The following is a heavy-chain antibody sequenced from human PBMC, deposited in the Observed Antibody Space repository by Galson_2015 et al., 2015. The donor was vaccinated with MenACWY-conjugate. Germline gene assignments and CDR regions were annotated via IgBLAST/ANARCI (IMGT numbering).Heavy chain of an antibody. V-gene: IGHV3-30*04. CDR2: ISYDGSNK. D-gene: IGHD1-26*01. Sequence: FLRLSCAASGFTFSSYAMHWVRQAPGKGLEWVEVISYDGSNKYYADSVKGRFTISRDKSKNTLYLQMNSLRAEDTAVYYCARDFIHHSGSYFDYWGQGTLVTVSS. J-gene: IGHJ4*02. CDR3: ARDFIHHSGSYFDY. CDR1: GFTFSSYA.